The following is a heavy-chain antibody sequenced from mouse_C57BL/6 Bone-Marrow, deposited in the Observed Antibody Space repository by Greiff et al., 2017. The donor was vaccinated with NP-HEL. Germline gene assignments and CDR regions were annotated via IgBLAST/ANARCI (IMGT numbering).Heavy chain of an antibody. J-gene: IGHJ2*01. D-gene: IGHD1-1*01. CDR2: IYPGSGST. V-gene: IGHV1-55*01. CDR3: ARLFPSIYYYGSIYYFDY. CDR1: GYTFTSYW. Sequence: QVQLKQPGAELVKPGASVKMSCKASGYTFTSYWITWVKQRPGQGLEWIGDIYPGSGSTNYNEKFKSKATLTVDTSSSTAYMQLSSLTSEDSAVHYCARLFPSIYYYGSIYYFDYWGQGTTLTVSS.